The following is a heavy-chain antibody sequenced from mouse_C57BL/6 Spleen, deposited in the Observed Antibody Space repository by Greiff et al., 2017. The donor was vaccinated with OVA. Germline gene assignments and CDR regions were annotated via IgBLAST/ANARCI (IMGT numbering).Heavy chain of an antibody. J-gene: IGHJ3*01. V-gene: IGHV1-55*01. CDR3: ARYYYGYDDGFAY. CDR2: IYPGSGST. D-gene: IGHD2-2*01. Sequence: QVQLKQPGAELVKPGASVEMSCKASGYTFTSYWITWVKQRPGQGLEWIGDIYPGSGSTNYNEKFKSKATLTVDTSSSTAYMQLSSLTSEDSAVYYCARYYYGYDDGFAYWGQGTLVTVSA. CDR1: GYTFTSYW.